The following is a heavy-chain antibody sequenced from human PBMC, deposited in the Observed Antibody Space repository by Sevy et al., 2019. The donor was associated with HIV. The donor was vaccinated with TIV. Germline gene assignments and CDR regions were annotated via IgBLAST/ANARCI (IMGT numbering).Heavy chain of an antibody. Sequence: GGSLRLSCAASGFTFSSYGMHWVRQAPGKGLEWVAVISYDGSNKYYADSVKGRFTISRDNSKNTLYLQMNSLRAEDTAVYDCAKDQRKDCSGGSCYSRRRGNIDYWGQGTLVTVSS. J-gene: IGHJ4*02. CDR1: GFTFSSYG. D-gene: IGHD2-15*01. V-gene: IGHV3-30*18. CDR3: AKDQRKDCSGGSCYSRRRGNIDY. CDR2: ISYDGSNK.